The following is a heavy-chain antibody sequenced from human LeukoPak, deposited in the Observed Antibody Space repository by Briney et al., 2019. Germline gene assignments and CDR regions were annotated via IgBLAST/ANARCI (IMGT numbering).Heavy chain of an antibody. CDR3: AKKGGSYLGFDY. D-gene: IGHD1-26*01. Sequence: GGSLRLSCAASGFTFSSYSMSWVRQAPGKGLEWVSVISSSGGSTYYADSAKGRFTISRDNSKNTLYLQMNSLRAEDTAVYYCAKKGGSYLGFDYWGQGTLVTVSS. CDR1: GFTFSSYS. J-gene: IGHJ4*02. V-gene: IGHV3-23*01. CDR2: ISSSGGST.